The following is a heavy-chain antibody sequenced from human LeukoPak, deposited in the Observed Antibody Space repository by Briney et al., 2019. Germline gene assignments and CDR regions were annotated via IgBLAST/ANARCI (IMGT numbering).Heavy chain of an antibody. Sequence: GGSLRLSCAASGFTFSDYYMSWIRQAPGKGLEWVSYISSSSSTIYYADSVKGRFTISRDNAKNSLYLQMNSLRAEDTAVYYCARSVAAAGTYWFDPWGQGTLVTVSS. CDR1: GFTFSDYY. V-gene: IGHV3-11*04. D-gene: IGHD6-13*01. CDR3: ARSVAAAGTYWFDP. CDR2: ISSSSSTI. J-gene: IGHJ5*02.